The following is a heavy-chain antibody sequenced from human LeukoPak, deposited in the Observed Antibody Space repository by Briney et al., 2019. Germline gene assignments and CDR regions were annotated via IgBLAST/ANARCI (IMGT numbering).Heavy chain of an antibody. Sequence: PGGSLSLSCAASGFSFSSYAMSWVRQAPGKGLVWVSRVSGDGSSTNYADFVKGRFTISRDNAKNTLFLQMNSLRVEDTAVYYCVRDIAPLGTVWFDPWGQGTLVTVSS. D-gene: IGHD6-13*01. J-gene: IGHJ5*02. CDR1: GFSFSSYA. V-gene: IGHV3-74*01. CDR2: VSGDGSST. CDR3: VRDIAPLGTVWFDP.